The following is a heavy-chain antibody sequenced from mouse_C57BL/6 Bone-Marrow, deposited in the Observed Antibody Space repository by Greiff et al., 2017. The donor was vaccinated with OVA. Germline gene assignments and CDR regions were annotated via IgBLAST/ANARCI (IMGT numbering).Heavy chain of an antibody. CDR2: IHPNSGST. J-gene: IGHJ2*01. CDR1: GYTFTSYW. D-gene: IGHD1-1*01. CDR3: ARSGVTTVPHFDY. V-gene: IGHV1-64*01. Sequence: QVQLKQPGAELVKPGASVKLSCKASGYTFTSYWMHWVKQRPGQGLEWIGMIHPNSGSTNYNEKFKSKATLTVDKSSSTAYMQLSSLTSEDSAVYYCARSGVTTVPHFDYWGQGTTLTVSS.